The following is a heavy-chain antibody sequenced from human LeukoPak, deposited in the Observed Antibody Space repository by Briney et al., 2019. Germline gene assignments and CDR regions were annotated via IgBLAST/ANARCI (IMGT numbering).Heavy chain of an antibody. CDR1: GFTFRSYA. CDR3: ANPPVYSNYYYYGMDV. J-gene: IGHJ6*02. CDR2: ISGSGGST. Sequence: GGSLRLSCAASGFTFRSYAMSWVRQAPGKGLEWVSAISGSGGSTYYADSVKGRFTISRDNSKNTLYLQMNSLRAEDTAVYYCANPPVYSNYYYYGMDVWGQGTTVTVSS. D-gene: IGHD4-11*01. V-gene: IGHV3-23*01.